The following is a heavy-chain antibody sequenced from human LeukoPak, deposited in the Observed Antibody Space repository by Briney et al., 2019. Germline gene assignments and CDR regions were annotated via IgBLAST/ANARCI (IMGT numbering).Heavy chain of an antibody. D-gene: IGHD6-6*01. Sequence: SETLSLTCTVSGGSISSYYWSWIRQPPGKGLEWIGYIYTSGSTNYNPSLKSRVTISVDTSKNQFSPKLSSVTAADTAVYYCARHAARAGWFDPWGQGTLVTVSS. CDR2: IYTSGST. CDR3: ARHAARAGWFDP. J-gene: IGHJ5*02. CDR1: GGSISSYY. V-gene: IGHV4-4*09.